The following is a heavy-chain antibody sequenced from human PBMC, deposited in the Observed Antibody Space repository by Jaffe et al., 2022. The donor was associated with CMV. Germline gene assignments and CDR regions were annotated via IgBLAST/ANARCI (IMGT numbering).Heavy chain of an antibody. CDR1: GGSFSGYY. Sequence: QVQLQQWGAGLLKPSETLSLTCAVYGGSFSGYYWSWIRQPPGKGLEWIGEINHSGSTNYNPSLKSRVTISVDTSKNQFSLKLSSVTAADTAVYYCARGGAGGGYSYIADDYYMDVWGKGTTVTVSS. CDR2: INHSGST. J-gene: IGHJ6*03. V-gene: IGHV4-34*01. D-gene: IGHD5-18*01. CDR3: ARGGAGGGYSYIADDYYMDV.